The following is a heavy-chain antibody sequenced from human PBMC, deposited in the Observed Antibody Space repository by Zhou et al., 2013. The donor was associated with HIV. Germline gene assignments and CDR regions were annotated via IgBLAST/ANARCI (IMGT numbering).Heavy chain of an antibody. J-gene: IGHJ5*02. CDR1: GYTFTAHY. V-gene: IGHV1-69*01. CDR2: IIPVFGPA. CDR3: ARLTSHWDGELVT. Sequence: QVQLVQSGAEVKKPGASVKVSCKASGYTFTAHYIHWVRQAPGQGLEWMGGIIPVFGPADYAPKFRGRVTFSADDSAKTAYMELSSLKSDDTAVYFCARLTSHWDGELVTWGQGTLVTVSS. D-gene: IGHD1-1*01.